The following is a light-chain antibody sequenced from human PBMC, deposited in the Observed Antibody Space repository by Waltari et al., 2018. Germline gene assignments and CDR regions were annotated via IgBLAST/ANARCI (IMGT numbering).Light chain of an antibody. CDR3: QVYNKWPPWT. CDR2: AAS. CDR1: QSVSSK. V-gene: IGKV3-15*01. J-gene: IGKJ1*01. Sequence: EIVMTQSPATLSVSPGDRAPLSCRASQSVSSKLAWYQQKPGQAPRLLIYAASTRATGIPARFSGSGSGTEFTLTISSLQSEDFAVYYCQVYNKWPPWTFGQGTKVEMK.